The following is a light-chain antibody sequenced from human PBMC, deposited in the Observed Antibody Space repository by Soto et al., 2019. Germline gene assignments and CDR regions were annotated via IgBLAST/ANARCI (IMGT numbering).Light chain of an antibody. V-gene: IGLV2-14*03. Sequence: QSVRTQPASVSGAPGQSSTFSCTGTSSDVGSYDYVSWHQQHPGKAPKLIIYDVNNRPSGVPSRFSGSKSGNTASLIISGLQTEDEADYYCCAYSTSGTHVFGTGTKVTVL. CDR1: SSDVGSYDY. CDR3: CAYSTSGTHV. J-gene: IGLJ1*01. CDR2: DVN.